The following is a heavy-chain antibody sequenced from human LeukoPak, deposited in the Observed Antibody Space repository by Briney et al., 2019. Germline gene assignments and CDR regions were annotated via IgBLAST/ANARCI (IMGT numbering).Heavy chain of an antibody. J-gene: IGHJ5*02. V-gene: IGHV4-30-4*08. CDR1: GGSISSGDYY. D-gene: IGHD3-3*01. CDR3: AREPYDFWSGPNWFDP. Sequence: SETLSLTCTVSGGSISSGDYYWSWIRQPPGKGLEWFVYIYYSGRTYYNPSLTSRDTISVNTSKNQFSLKLSSVTAADTAVYYWAREPYDFWSGPNWFDPWGQGTLVTVSS. CDR2: IYYSGRT.